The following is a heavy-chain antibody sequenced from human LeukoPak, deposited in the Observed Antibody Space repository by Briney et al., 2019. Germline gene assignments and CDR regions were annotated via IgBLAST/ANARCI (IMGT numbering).Heavy chain of an antibody. CDR1: GFTFSRYW. V-gene: IGHV3-74*01. CDR2: IKSDGSST. D-gene: IGHD1-26*01. J-gene: IGHJ4*02. Sequence: GGSLRLSCAASGFTFSRYWMHWVRQAPGKGLVWVSCIKSDGSSTSIADSTKGRFTISRDNAKNTVYLQMNSLRAEDTAVYYCVRDNRSYNFDYWGQGTLVTVSS. CDR3: VRDNRSYNFDY.